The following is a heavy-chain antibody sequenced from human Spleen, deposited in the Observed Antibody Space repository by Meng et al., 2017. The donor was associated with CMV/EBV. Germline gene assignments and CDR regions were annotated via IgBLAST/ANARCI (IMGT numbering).Heavy chain of an antibody. D-gene: IGHD1-26*01. J-gene: IGHJ6*02. Sequence: SETLSLTCTVSGGAISSSSYYWGWPGQPTGKGLEWIGSIYYSGSTYDNPSLKRRVTISVDTSKTQFSLKLSPVTAADAAVYYCARDGWAGATRDYYGMDVWGQGTTVTVSS. CDR2: IYYSGST. CDR1: GGAISSSSYY. V-gene: IGHV4-39*07. CDR3: ARDGWAGATRDYYGMDV.